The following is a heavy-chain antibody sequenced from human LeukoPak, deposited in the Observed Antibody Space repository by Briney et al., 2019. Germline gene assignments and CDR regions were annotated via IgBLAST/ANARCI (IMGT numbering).Heavy chain of an antibody. CDR2: IYYNGSP. J-gene: IGHJ4*02. CDR3: ARRGPSGASTSYFFDY. D-gene: IGHD2-21*01. V-gene: IGHV4-39*01. Sequence: SETLSLTCTVSGDSFRSSPYYWGWIRQPPGKGLEWIGCIYYNGSPYYNPSLKSRVTMSADTAKNQFSLKLNSVTATDTAIYYCARRGPSGASTSYFFDYWGQGVLVTVSS. CDR1: GDSFRSSPYY.